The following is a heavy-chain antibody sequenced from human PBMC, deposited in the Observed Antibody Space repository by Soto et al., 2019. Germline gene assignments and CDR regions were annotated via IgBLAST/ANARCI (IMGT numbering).Heavy chain of an antibody. D-gene: IGHD5-18*01. V-gene: IGHV1-69*12. Sequence: QVQLVQSGAEVKKPGSSVKVSCKASAGTFRSYAISWVRQAPGQGLEWMGGIIPMFGTANYAQKFQGRVTSLYGTADSAPTFQGRVTIRADAATSTGYMAQSSLGSEDSALYYCARMAYSSGVYHYGMDAWGQGTTVTVSS. CDR1: AGTFRSYA. CDR2: IIPMFGTA. CDR3: ARMAYSSGVYHYGMDA. J-gene: IGHJ6*02.